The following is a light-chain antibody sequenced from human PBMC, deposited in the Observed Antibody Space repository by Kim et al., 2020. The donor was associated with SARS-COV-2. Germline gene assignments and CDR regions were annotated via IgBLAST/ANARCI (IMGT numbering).Light chain of an antibody. CDR2: GAC. CDR1: ETISHS. J-gene: IGKJ2*01. Sequence: GDRVHGNCRASETISHSLAWYQQKSGKDPNLLISGACSLESGIPSRVSGSGSRTEFTLNSNNLQPEDFATDNCQQYNKYPYTFGQGTRLEI. V-gene: IGKV1-5*01. CDR3: QQYNKYPYT.